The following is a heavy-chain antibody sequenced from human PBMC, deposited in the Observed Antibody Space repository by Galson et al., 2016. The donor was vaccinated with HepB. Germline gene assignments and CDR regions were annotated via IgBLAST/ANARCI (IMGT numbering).Heavy chain of an antibody. CDR1: FFPFRGPY. Sequence: FLLLSFASSFFPFRGPYMSWARLAPGKGLEWVSAIFSFDATFYRDSVKGRFTIFRDTSRNTLYLQMDNLRADDTAIYYCEGFPDPLDIWGLGTMVTV. CDR2: IFSFDAT. CDR3: EGFPDPLDI. J-gene: IGHJ3*02. V-gene: IGHV3-53*01.